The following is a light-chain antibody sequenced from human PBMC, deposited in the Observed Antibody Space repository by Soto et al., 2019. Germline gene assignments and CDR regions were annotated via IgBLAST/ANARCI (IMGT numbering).Light chain of an antibody. Sequence: EIVLTQSPATLSLSPGERATLSCRASQSVSSYLAWYQQKPGQAPRLLIYDAYNRATGIPAKFSGSGSGTDFTLTISSLEPEDSAVYYCQQRSNWSYTFGQGTKLEIK. V-gene: IGKV3-11*01. CDR2: DAY. J-gene: IGKJ2*01. CDR3: QQRSNWSYT. CDR1: QSVSSY.